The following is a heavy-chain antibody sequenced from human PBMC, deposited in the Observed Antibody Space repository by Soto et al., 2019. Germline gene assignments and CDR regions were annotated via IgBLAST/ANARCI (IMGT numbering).Heavy chain of an antibody. Sequence: GASVKVSCKASGYTFTSYGISWVQQAPGQGLEWMGWISAYNGNTNFAQRLQDRVTTTTDTSTSTAYMELRSLRSDDTAVYYCARAPDSCDGPSCYVEWFDPWGQGTLVTVS. CDR3: ARAPDSCDGPSCYVEWFDP. J-gene: IGHJ5*02. CDR2: ISAYNGNT. V-gene: IGHV1-18*01. D-gene: IGHD2-2*01. CDR1: GYTFTSYG.